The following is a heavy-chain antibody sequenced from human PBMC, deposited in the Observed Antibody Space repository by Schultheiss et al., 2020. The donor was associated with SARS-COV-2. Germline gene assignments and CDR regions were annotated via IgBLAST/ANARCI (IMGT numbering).Heavy chain of an antibody. V-gene: IGHV3-23*01. J-gene: IGHJ4*02. CDR1: GFTFSSYA. CDR2: ISSSSSYI. CDR3: AKDRGYRSSSDTAPQRDWTFDY. Sequence: GGSLRLSCAASGFTFSSYAMSWVRQAPGKGLEWVSSISSSSSYIYYADSVKGRFTISRDNSKNTLDLQMNSLRAEDTAVYYCAKDRGYRSSSDTAPQRDWTFDYWGQGTLVTVSS. D-gene: IGHD6-6*01.